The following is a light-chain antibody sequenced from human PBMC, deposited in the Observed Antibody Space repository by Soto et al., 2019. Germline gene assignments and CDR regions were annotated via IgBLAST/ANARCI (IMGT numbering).Light chain of an antibody. CDR1: SSDVGGYNY. V-gene: IGLV2-14*03. CDR3: TSFTSSSTWV. CDR2: EVS. Sequence: QSALTQPASVSGSPGQSITISCTGTSSDVGGYNYVSWFQQHPGKAPKLKIYEVSNRPAGVSNRFSGSKSGYTASLTISELHAEDEADYYCTSFTSSSTWVFGGGTQLTVL. J-gene: IGLJ3*02.